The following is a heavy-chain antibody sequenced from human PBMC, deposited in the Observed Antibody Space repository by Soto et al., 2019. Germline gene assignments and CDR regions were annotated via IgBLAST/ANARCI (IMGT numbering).Heavy chain of an antibody. CDR2: IIPILGIA. CDR1: GGTFSSYT. V-gene: IGHV1-69*02. D-gene: IGHD6-19*01. J-gene: IGHJ6*03. Sequence: QVQLVQSGAEVKKPGSSVKVSCKASGGTFSSYTISWVRQAPGQGLEWMGRIIPILGIANYAQKFQGRVTITADKSTSTAYMELSSLRSEDTAVYYCARGLVAVADYYYYYMDVWGKGTTVTVSS. CDR3: ARGLVAVADYYYYYMDV.